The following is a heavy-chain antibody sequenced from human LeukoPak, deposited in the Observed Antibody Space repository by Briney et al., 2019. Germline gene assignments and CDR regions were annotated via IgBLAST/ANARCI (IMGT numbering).Heavy chain of an antibody. V-gene: IGHV3-48*03. D-gene: IGHD1-26*01. J-gene: IGHJ4*02. CDR2: ISNSGVIT. CDR3: AGGPQYTGSFPY. Sequence: PGGSLRLSCAASGFSFNAYEMAWVRLAPGMGLEWLSYISNSGVITRYGDSAKGRFTISRDSAENALYLHMNNLGVDDTAVYYCAGGPQYTGSFPYWGQGSLVAVSS. CDR1: GFSFNAYE.